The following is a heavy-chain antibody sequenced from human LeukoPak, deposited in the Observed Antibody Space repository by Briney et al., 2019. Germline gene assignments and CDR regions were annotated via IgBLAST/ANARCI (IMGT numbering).Heavy chain of an antibody. Sequence: GGSLRLSCAASGFTFSSYSMNWVRQAPGKGLEWVSSISSSSSYIYYADSVKGRFTISRDNAKNSLYLQMNSLRAEDTAVYYCARDRTGIAARYFDYWGQGTLVTVFS. CDR2: ISSSSSYI. D-gene: IGHD6-6*01. V-gene: IGHV3-21*01. CDR3: ARDRTGIAARYFDY. J-gene: IGHJ4*02. CDR1: GFTFSSYS.